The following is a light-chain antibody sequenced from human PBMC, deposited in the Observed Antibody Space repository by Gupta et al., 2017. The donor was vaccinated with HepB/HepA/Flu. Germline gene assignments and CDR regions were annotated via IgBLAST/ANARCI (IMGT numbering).Light chain of an antibody. CDR3: QSYDSSLNVV. J-gene: IGLJ2*01. Sequence: QSVLTQPPSVSGAPGQRVTISCTGSSSNIRAGYDVHWYQRLPGTAPKLLIYDNSNRPSGVPDRFSGSKSGTSASLAITGLQAEDEADYYCQSYDSSLNVVFGGGTKLTVL. CDR1: SSNIRAGYD. CDR2: DNS. V-gene: IGLV1-40*01.